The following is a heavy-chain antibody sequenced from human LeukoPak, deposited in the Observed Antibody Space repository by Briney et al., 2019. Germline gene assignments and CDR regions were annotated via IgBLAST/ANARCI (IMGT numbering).Heavy chain of an antibody. CDR1: GGSISSYY. J-gene: IGHJ3*02. Sequence: SETLSLTCTVSGGSISSYYWSWIRQPPGKGLEWIGYIYYSGSTNYNPSLESRVTISVDTSKNQFSLKLSSVTAADTAVYYCASEMATIRAFDIWGQGTMVTVSS. CDR2: IYYSGST. V-gene: IGHV4-59*08. CDR3: ASEMATIRAFDI. D-gene: IGHD5-24*01.